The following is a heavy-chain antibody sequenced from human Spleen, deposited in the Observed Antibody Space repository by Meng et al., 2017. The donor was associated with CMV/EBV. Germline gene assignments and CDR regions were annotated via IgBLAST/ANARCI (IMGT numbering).Heavy chain of an antibody. CDR1: GYSFTSYW. J-gene: IGHJ6*02. Sequence: GESLKISCKGSGYSFTSYWIGWVRQMPGKGLEWMGIIYPGDSDTRYSPSFQGQVTISADKSISTAYLQWSSLKASDTAMYYCARHPPGGAYCSSTSCYGYYYYGMDVWGQGTTVTVSS. CDR3: ARHPPGGAYCSSTSCYGYYYYGMDV. V-gene: IGHV5-51*01. D-gene: IGHD2-2*01. CDR2: IYPGDSDT.